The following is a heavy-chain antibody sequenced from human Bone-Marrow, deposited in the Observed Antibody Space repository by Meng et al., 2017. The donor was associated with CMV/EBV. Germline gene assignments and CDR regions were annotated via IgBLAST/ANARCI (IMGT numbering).Heavy chain of an antibody. Sequence: GGSLRLSCAASGFTFSSYSMNWVRQAPGRGLEWVSSISSSSSYIYYADSVKGRFTISRDNAKNSLYLQMNRLRAEDTAVYYCARVGAYCSSTSCQSYYYYGMDVWGQGTTVTVSS. CDR1: GFTFSSYS. CDR3: ARVGAYCSSTSCQSYYYYGMDV. CDR2: ISSSSSYI. V-gene: IGHV3-21*01. D-gene: IGHD2-2*01. J-gene: IGHJ6*02.